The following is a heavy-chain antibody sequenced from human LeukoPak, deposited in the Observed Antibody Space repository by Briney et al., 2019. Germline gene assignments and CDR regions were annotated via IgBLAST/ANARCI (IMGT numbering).Heavy chain of an antibody. CDR2: ISYSGSP. V-gene: IGHV4-30-4*01. CDR3: ARVPYGSGTYNFDY. CDR1: SGSINSGDSY. D-gene: IGHD3-10*01. Sequence: SETLSLTCTVSSGSINSGDSYWGWIRQPPGKSLEWIGYISYSGSPYYNPSLRGRVAMSRDTSKNQFSLKLDSVTAADTAVYYCARVPYGSGTYNFDYWGQGTLVTVSS. J-gene: IGHJ4*02.